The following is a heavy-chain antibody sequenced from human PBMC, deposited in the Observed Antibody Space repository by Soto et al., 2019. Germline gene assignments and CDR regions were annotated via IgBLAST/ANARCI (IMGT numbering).Heavy chain of an antibody. V-gene: IGHV3-73*02. CDR3: TRHVDTATGEDFDY. Sequence: EVQLVESGGGLVQPGGSLKLSCAASGFTFSGSAMHWVRQASGKGLEWVGRIRTKTNSYATAYGASVKGRFTISRDDSENTAYLQMNSLTTEDTAVYYCTRHVDTATGEDFDYRGQGTLVTVSS. J-gene: IGHJ4*02. CDR1: GFTFSGSA. D-gene: IGHD5-18*01. CDR2: IRTKTNSYAT.